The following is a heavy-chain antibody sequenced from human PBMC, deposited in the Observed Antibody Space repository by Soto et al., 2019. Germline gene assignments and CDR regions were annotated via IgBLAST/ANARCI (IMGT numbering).Heavy chain of an antibody. V-gene: IGHV4-59*01. J-gene: IGHJ3*02. CDR3: ASESGRSIPALSGAFAI. CDR2: IYYSGST. Sequence: KGLEWIGYIYYSGSTNYNPSLKSRVTISVDTSKNQFSLKLSSVTAADTAVYYCASESGRSIPALSGAFAIWGKGTMVTGSS. D-gene: IGHD6-6*01.